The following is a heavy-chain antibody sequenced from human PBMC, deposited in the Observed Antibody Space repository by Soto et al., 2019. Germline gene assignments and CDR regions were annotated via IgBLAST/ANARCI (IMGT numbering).Heavy chain of an antibody. V-gene: IGHV1-69*01. CDR2: TIPLFGTT. D-gene: IGHD3-10*01. Sequence: QVQLVQSGVEVKKPGSSVEVSCKASGDTFKNSVISWVRQAPGQGLEWMGGTIPLFGTTDYAQKFQGRLTITTDESTTTAYMEVSRLTSEDTAVYYCVAELDFGKLSVVWGQGTTVIVSS. CDR1: GDTFKNSV. J-gene: IGHJ6*02. CDR3: VAELDFGKLSVV.